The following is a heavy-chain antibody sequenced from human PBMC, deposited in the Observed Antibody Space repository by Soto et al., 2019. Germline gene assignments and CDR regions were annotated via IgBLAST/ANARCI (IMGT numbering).Heavy chain of an antibody. J-gene: IGHJ6*01. CDR3: ARGHDSQQLIHYYYYSMDV. CDR1: GGTFSSYS. V-gene: IGHV1-69*01. CDR2: IIPIFGTA. D-gene: IGHD6-13*01. Sequence: QVQLVQSGAEVKKPGSSVMVSCKASGGTFSSYSISWVRQSPGRGLEWMGGIIPIFGTAHYAQKLQGRGTITAQESTSTAYMELSSLRSEDTAVYYCARGHDSQQLIHYYYYSMDVWGQGPTVNASS.